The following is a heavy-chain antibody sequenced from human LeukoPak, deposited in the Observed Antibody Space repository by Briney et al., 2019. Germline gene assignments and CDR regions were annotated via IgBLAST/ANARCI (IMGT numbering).Heavy chain of an antibody. CDR3: ARMRGSNYVSY. V-gene: IGHV4-59*01. J-gene: IGHJ4*02. D-gene: IGHD3-10*01. Sequence: SETLSLTCTVSGGSISSYYWSWIRQPPGKGLEWIGYIYYSGSTNYNPSLKSRVTISVDTSKNQFSLKLSSVTAADTAVYYCARMRGSNYVSYWGQGTLVTVSS. CDR2: IYYSGST. CDR1: GGSISSYY.